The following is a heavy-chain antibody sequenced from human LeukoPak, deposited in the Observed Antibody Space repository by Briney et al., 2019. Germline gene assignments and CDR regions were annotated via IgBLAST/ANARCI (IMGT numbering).Heavy chain of an antibody. CDR3: ARGHYYYYYTDV. CDR1: GFTFSSYG. Sequence: GGSLRLSCAASGFTFSSYGMHWVRQAPGKGLEWVAVIWYDGSNKYYADSVKGRFTISRDNSKSTLYLQMNSLRAEDTAVYYCARGHYYYYYTDVWGKGTTVTVSS. V-gene: IGHV3-33*01. J-gene: IGHJ6*03. CDR2: IWYDGSNK.